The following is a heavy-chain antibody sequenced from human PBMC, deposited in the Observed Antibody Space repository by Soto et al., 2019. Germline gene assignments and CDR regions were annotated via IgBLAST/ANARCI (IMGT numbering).Heavy chain of an antibody. J-gene: IGHJ4*02. Sequence: EVQLVPSGAEVKKPGESLRISCKGSGYRFTSYWISWLRQMPGKGLEWMGRIDPSDSNTKYSPSFQGHVTFSVDKSISSAYLQWNSLRASDTAMYYCAGHSLTQLGAFWGQGTPVTVSS. V-gene: IGHV5-10-1*03. D-gene: IGHD1-1*01. CDR3: AGHSLTQLGAF. CDR1: GYRFTSYW. CDR2: IDPSDSNT.